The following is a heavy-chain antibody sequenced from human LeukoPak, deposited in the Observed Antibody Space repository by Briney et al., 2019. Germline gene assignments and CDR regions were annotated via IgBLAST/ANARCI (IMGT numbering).Heavy chain of an antibody. CDR2: ISGSGGST. D-gene: IGHD3-10*01. CDR1: GFTFSSYG. CDR3: ARELLWFGESA. V-gene: IGHV3-23*01. Sequence: GGSLRLSCAASGFTFSSYGMSWVRQAPGKGLEWVSAISGSGGSTYYADSVKGRFTISRDNSKNTLYLQMNSLRAEDTAVYYCARELLWFGESAWGQGTLVTVSS. J-gene: IGHJ4*02.